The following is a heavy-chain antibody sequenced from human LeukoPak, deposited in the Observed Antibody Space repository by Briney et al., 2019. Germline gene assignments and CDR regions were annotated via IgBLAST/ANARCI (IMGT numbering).Heavy chain of an antibody. Sequence: ASVKVSCKASGGTFSSYAIGWVRQAPGQGREWMGRVIPILGIANYAQKFQGRVTITADKSTSTAYMELSSLRSEDTAVYYCERGYSPVNDAFDIWGQGTMVTVSS. D-gene: IGHD1-26*01. CDR1: GGTFSSYA. CDR3: ERGYSPVNDAFDI. V-gene: IGHV1-69*04. CDR2: VIPILGIA. J-gene: IGHJ3*02.